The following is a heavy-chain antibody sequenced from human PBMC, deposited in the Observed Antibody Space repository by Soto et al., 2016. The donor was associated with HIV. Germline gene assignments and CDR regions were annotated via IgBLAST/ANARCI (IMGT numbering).Heavy chain of an antibody. CDR3: ARGGSERLSLWLMS. CDR1: GFTFSDHY. D-gene: IGHD3-10*01. V-gene: IGHV3-72*01. J-gene: IGHJ1*01. Sequence: EVQLVESGGGLVQPGGSLRLSCAASGFTFSDHYMDWVRQAPGKGLEWVGRTRNKANSYTTEYAASVKGRFTISRDDSKNSLYLQMNSLKTEDTAVYYCARGGSERLSLWLMSWGQATWSPSPQ. CDR2: TRNKANSYTT.